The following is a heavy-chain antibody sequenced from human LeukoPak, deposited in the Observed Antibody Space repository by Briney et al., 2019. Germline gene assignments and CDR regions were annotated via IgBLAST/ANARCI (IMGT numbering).Heavy chain of an antibody. Sequence: GGSLSLSCAVSGFTFSTYWMSWVRQAPGKGLEWVANIKQDGSEKYYVDSVKGRFTISRDNAKNSLYLQMNSLRAEDTAVYYCARGHANWNYDYWGQGTLVTVSS. CDR2: IKQDGSEK. CDR1: GFTFSTYW. CDR3: ARGHANWNYDY. D-gene: IGHD1-7*01. J-gene: IGHJ4*02. V-gene: IGHV3-7*01.